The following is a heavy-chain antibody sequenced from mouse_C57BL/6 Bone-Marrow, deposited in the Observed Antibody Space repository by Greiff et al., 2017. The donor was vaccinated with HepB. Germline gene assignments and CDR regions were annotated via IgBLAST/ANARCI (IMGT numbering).Heavy chain of an antibody. CDR3: ARFRYDYWDY. V-gene: IGHV1-69*01. Sequence: QVQLKQPGAELVMPGASVKLSCKASGYTFTSYWMHWVKQRPGQGLEWIGEIDPSDSYTNYNQKFKGKATLTADKSSSTAYMQLNSLTSEDSAVYFCARFRYDYWDYWGQGTTLTVSS. CDR1: GYTFTSYW. J-gene: IGHJ2*01. D-gene: IGHD2-4*01. CDR2: IDPSDSYT.